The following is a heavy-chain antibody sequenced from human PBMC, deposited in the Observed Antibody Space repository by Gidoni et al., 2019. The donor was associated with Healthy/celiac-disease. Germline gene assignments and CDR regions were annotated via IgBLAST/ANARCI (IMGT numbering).Heavy chain of an antibody. CDR2: ISWNSGSI. CDR3: ATSQGGLRVDFDY. J-gene: IGHJ4*02. CDR1: GFTFDDYA. Sequence: EVQLLESGGAQVQPGRSLRLSCAAAGFTFDDYAMHWVRQAPGKGLEWVSGISWNSGSIGYADSVKGRFTISRDNAKNSLYLQRHSLRAADTALYYCATSQGGLRVDFDYWGQGTLVTVSS. D-gene: IGHD3-16*01. V-gene: IGHV3-9*01.